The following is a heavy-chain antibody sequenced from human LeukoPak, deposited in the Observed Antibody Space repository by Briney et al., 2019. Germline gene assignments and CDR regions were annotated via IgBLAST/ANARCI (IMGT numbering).Heavy chain of an antibody. CDR1: GFTFSSYG. D-gene: IGHD6-19*01. V-gene: IGHV3-30*18. Sequence: PGGSLRLSCAASGFTFSSYGMHWVRQAPGKGLEWVAVISYDGSNKYYADSVKGRFTISRDNSKNTLYLQMNSLRAEDTAVYYCAKDPENSSGWYFDYWGQGTLVTVSS. J-gene: IGHJ4*02. CDR3: AKDPENSSGWYFDY. CDR2: ISYDGSNK.